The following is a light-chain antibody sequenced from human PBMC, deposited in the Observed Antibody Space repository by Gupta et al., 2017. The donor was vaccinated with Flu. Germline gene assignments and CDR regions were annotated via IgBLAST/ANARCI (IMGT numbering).Light chain of an antibody. CDR1: QSLLHSNGYNY. J-gene: IGKJ4*01. Sequence: DIVMTQSPLSLHVTPGEPASISCRSSQSLLHSNGYNYLDWYLQKPGQSPQLLIYLGSNRASGVPDRFSGSGSGTDFTLKISRVEAEDVGVYYCMQALQTPLLTFGGGTKVEIK. CDR3: MQALQTPLLT. CDR2: LGS. V-gene: IGKV2-28*01.